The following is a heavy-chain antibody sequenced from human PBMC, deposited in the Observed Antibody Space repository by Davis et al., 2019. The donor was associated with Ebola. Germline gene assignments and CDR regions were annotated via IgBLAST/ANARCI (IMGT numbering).Heavy chain of an antibody. Sequence: GGSLRLSCAASGFTFSSYWMSWVRQAPGKGLEWVANIKQDGSEKYYVDSVKGRFTISRDNAKNSLYLQMNSLRAEDTAVYYCARDLNPHSGWYGLLVDHWGQGTLVTVSS. CDR3: ARDLNPHSGWYGLLVDH. CDR1: GFTFSSYW. J-gene: IGHJ4*02. CDR2: IKQDGSEK. D-gene: IGHD6-19*01. V-gene: IGHV3-7*01.